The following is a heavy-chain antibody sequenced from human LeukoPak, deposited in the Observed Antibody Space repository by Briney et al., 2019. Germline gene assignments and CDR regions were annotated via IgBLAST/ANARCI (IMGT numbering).Heavy chain of an antibody. J-gene: IGHJ3*02. D-gene: IGHD2-15*01. CDR2: ISAYNGNT. Sequence: GASVKVSCKASGYTFTSYGISWVRQAPGQGLEWMGWISAYNGNTNYAQKLQGRVTMTTDTSTSTAYMELRSLRSDDTAVYYCARGSAGVVVVVAAPNAFDIWGQGTMVTVSS. V-gene: IGHV1-18*01. CDR1: GYTFTSYG. CDR3: ARGSAGVVVVVAAPNAFDI.